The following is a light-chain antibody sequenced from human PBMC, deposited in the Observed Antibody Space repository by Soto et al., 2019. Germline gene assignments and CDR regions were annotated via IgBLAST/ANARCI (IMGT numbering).Light chain of an antibody. CDR2: EVS. CDR3: SSYTSITPYV. Sequence: QSVLTQPASVSGSPGQSITISCTGTSSDVGTYNYVSWYQQHPGKAPKLMIYEVSNRPSGVSNRFSGSKSANTASLTISGLQAEDEADYYCSSYTSITPYVFGTGTKVT. V-gene: IGLV2-14*01. CDR1: SSDVGTYNY. J-gene: IGLJ1*01.